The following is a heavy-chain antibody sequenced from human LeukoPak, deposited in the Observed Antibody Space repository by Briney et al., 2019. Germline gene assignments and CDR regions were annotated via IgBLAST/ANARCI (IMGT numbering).Heavy chain of an antibody. Sequence: GGSLRLSCAASGFTFSSYWMNWVRQAPGKGLVWVSRIASDGSSTTYADSVKGRFSISRDNAKNTLYLQMNSLRDEDTAVYYCARDCRLNCARQPGFDSWGQGTLVTVSS. D-gene: IGHD1-1*01. CDR3: ARDCRLNCARQPGFDS. J-gene: IGHJ5*01. CDR1: GFTFSSYW. CDR2: IASDGSST. V-gene: IGHV3-74*01.